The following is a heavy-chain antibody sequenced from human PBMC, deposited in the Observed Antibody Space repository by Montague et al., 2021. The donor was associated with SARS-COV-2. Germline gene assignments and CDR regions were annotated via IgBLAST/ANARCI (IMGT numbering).Heavy chain of an antibody. CDR2: KYYSGST. V-gene: IGHV4-39*01. J-gene: IGHJ4*02. CDR3: ESLPSSITIFGVVQGYYFDD. D-gene: IGHD3-3*01. CDR1: GASISSRSYY. Sequence: SETLSLTCTVSGASISSRSYYWGWIRQPPGKGLEWIGFKYYSGSTYYNPTLKSRVTISVATSKNQFSLKLSSVTAADTAVYYCESLPSSITIFGVVQGYYFDDWGQGTLVTVSS.